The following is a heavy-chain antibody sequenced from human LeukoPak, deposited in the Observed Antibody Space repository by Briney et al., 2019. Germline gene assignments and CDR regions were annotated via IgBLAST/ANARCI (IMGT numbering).Heavy chain of an antibody. V-gene: IGHV4-31*03. D-gene: IGHD3-10*01. CDR1: GGSISSGVYY. Sequence: SETLSLTCTVSGGSISSGVYYWSWIRQRPGKGLEWLGYIDYSRSTYADPALDRRLTMSVDISKNQFSLMLSSGTDADAAVYFCGRGVQGLRGAFDLWGEGTMVSVSS. CDR3: GRGVQGLRGAFDL. CDR2: IDYSRST. J-gene: IGHJ3*01.